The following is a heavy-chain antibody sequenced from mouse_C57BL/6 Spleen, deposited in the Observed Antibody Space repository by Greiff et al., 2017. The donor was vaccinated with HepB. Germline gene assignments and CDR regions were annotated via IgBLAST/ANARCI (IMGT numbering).Heavy chain of an antibody. Sequence: VQLQQPGAELVMPGASVKLSCKASGYTFTSYWMHWVKQRPGQGLEWIGEIDPSDSYTNYNQKFKGKSTLTVDKSSSTAYMQLSSLTSEDSAVYYCARKDSNYGDWFAYWGQGTLVTVSA. V-gene: IGHV1-69*01. D-gene: IGHD2-5*01. CDR2: IDPSDSYT. J-gene: IGHJ3*01. CDR1: GYTFTSYW. CDR3: ARKDSNYGDWFAY.